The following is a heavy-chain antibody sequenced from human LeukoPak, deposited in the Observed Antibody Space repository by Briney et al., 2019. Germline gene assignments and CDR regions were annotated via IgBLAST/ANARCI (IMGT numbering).Heavy chain of an antibody. CDR1: GFTFSSYW. D-gene: IGHD4-17*01. CDR3: AKDTDFTVTNDAFDI. CDR2: IKQDGSEK. Sequence: PGGSLRLSCAASGFTFSSYWMSWVRQAPGKGLEWVANIKQDGSEKYYVDSVKGRFTISRDNAKNSLYLQMNSLRAEDTALYYCAKDTDFTVTNDAFDIWGQGTMVTVSS. V-gene: IGHV3-7*03. J-gene: IGHJ3*02.